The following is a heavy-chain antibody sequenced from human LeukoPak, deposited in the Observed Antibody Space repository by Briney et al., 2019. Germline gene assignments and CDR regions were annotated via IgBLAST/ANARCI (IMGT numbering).Heavy chain of an antibody. Sequence: PSETLSLTCTVSGGSINNYYWSWIRQPPGKGLEWIGYIIYSGSTNYNPSLKSRVTISVDTSKNHFSLKLSSVTAADTAVYYCARVAVTDLHWFDPWGQGTLVTVSS. CDR3: ARVAVTDLHWFDP. J-gene: IGHJ5*02. CDR1: GGSINNYY. V-gene: IGHV4-59*01. D-gene: IGHD3-22*01. CDR2: IIYSGST.